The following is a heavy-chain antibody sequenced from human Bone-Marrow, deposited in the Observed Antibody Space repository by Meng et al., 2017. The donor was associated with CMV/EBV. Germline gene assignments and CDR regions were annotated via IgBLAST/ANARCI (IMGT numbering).Heavy chain of an antibody. D-gene: IGHD2-15*01. V-gene: IGHV1-69*02. CDR1: GGTFSSYT. CDR3: AIHCGSCYSYYYYYYYGMGV. J-gene: IGHJ6*02. Sequence: SVKVSCKASGGTFSSYTISWVRQAPGQGLEWMGRIIPILGIANYAQKFQGRVTITADKSTSTAYMELSSLRSEDTAVYYCAIHCGSCYSYYYYYYYGMGVWGQWHTVNFYS. CDR2: IIPILGIA.